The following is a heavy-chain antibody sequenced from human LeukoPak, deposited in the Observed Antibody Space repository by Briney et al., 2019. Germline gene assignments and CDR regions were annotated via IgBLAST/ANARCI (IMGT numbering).Heavy chain of an antibody. J-gene: IGHJ6*02. D-gene: IGHD1-14*01. V-gene: IGHV3-23*01. CDR1: GFTFSSYA. Sequence: GSLRLSCAASGFTFSSYAMSWGRQAPGKGLECVSAISGGGGSTYYADSGKGRFTISRYNSKKALYLQMHSLREEDTVAYYCAKGAQAARYWYYYYGMDVWGQGTTVTVS. CDR3: AKGAQAARYWYYYYGMDV. CDR2: ISGGGGST.